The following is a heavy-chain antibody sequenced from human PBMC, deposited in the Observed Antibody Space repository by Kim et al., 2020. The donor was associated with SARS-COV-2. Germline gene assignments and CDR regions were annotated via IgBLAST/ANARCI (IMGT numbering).Heavy chain of an antibody. CDR1: GFTFSDYS. D-gene: IGHD3-10*01. J-gene: IGHJ4*02. Sequence: GGSLRLSCAASGFTFSDYSMNWVRQAPGKGLEWISYISHSRSTKYYADSVKGRFTISRDHAKNSLYLQMNSLRVEDTAVYYCTRVGDIPGDYWGQGTLVTVSS. V-gene: IGHV3-48*04. CDR3: TRVGDIPGDY. CDR2: ISHSRSTK.